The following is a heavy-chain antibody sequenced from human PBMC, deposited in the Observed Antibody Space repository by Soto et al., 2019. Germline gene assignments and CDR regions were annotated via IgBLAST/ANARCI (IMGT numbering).Heavy chain of an antibody. CDR3: ARDPGLRYYYDSSGGHAFDI. D-gene: IGHD3-22*01. V-gene: IGHV1-2*04. CDR2: INPNSGGT. Sequence: GASVKVSCKASGYTFTGYYMHWVRQAPGQGLEWMGWINPNSGGTNYAQKFQGWVTMTRDTSISTAYMELSRLRSDDTAVYYCARDPGLRYYYDSSGGHAFDIWGQGTMVTVSS. J-gene: IGHJ3*02. CDR1: GYTFTGYY.